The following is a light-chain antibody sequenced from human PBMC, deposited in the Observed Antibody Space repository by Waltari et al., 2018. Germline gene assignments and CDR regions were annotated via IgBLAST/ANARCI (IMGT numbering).Light chain of an antibody. Sequence: QSALTQPASVSGSPGQPITTSCTGTSSDVGSYNLVSWYQQHPGKGPKLIIYDVTTRPSGVSHRFSGSKYGDTAALSISGLQAEDEADYYCCSYASGSTYVFGSGTKVTVL. J-gene: IGLJ1*01. CDR1: SSDVGSYNL. CDR2: DVT. CDR3: CSYASGSTYV. V-gene: IGLV2-23*02.